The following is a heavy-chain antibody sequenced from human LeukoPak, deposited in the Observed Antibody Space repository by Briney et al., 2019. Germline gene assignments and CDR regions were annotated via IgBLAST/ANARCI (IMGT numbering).Heavy chain of an antibody. Sequence: PGGSLRLSCAASGFTSRSYWMHWVRQAPGKGLVWVSRTNSDGSITNYADSVKGRFTISRDNAKNTLYLQMNSLRAEDTAVYYCAKIYSSSWYTFDYWGQGTLVTVSS. V-gene: IGHV3-74*01. CDR1: GFTSRSYW. D-gene: IGHD6-13*01. J-gene: IGHJ4*02. CDR2: TNSDGSIT. CDR3: AKIYSSSWYTFDY.